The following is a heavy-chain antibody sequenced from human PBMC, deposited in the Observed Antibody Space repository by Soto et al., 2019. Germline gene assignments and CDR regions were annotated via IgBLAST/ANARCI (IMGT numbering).Heavy chain of an antibody. J-gene: IGHJ4*02. CDR3: ARHPSASGDYFDY. CDR2: IFYSGST. D-gene: IGHD6-25*01. CDR1: GGSISPYY. Sequence: QVQLQESGPGLVKSSETLSLTCTVSGGSISPYYWSWIRQPPGKGLEWIGYIFYSGSTNYNPSLKSRVTISVDTSENPFSLKLTSVTAADTAVYYCARHPSASGDYFDYWGQGTLVTVSS. V-gene: IGHV4-59*08.